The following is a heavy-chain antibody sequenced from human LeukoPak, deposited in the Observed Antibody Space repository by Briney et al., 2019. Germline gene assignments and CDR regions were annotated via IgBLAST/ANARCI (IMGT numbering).Heavy chain of an antibody. Sequence: GGSLRLSCAASGFTFSSYNMNWVRQAPGKGLEWVSSISGSGRYIYYADSVKGRFTISRDNSKNTLYLQMNSLRAEDTAVYYCANNYDLYYFDYWGQGTLVTVSS. D-gene: IGHD3-22*01. J-gene: IGHJ4*02. CDR2: ISGSGRYI. V-gene: IGHV3-23*01. CDR3: ANNYDLYYFDY. CDR1: GFTFSSYN.